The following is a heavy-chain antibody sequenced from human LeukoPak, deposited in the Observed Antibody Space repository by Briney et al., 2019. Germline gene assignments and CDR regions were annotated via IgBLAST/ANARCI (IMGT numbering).Heavy chain of an antibody. V-gene: IGHV3-74*01. CDR3: AKDPNRYDSSIYYCAY. CDR1: GFTFSNYW. CDR2: INPDGSTT. J-gene: IGHJ4*02. Sequence: GGSLTLSCAASGFTFSNYWMHWVRQDPGKGLVWVSFINPDGSTTNYADSVKGRFTISRDNAKNALYLQMNSLRAEDTAVYYCAKDPNRYDSSIYYCAYWGQGTLVTVSS. D-gene: IGHD3-22*01.